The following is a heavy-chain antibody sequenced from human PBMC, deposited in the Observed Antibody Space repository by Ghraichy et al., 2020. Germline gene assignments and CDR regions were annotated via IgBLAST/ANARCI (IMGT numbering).Heavy chain of an antibody. Sequence: GGSLRLSCAASGFSISGSHMHWVRQASGKGLEWVGHIRSRVDNYAAAYGASVEGRFTITRDESENKVFLQMHSLKIEDTAVYYCTRQTDSCHDYWRQATLVTVSS. V-gene: IGHV3-73*01. J-gene: IGHJ4*02. CDR1: GFSISGSH. CDR3: TRQTDSCHDY. D-gene: IGHD2-2*01. CDR2: IRSRVDNYAA.